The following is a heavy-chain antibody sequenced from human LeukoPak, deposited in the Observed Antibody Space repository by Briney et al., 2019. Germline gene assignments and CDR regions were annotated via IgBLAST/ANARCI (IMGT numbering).Heavy chain of an antibody. CDR3: AREREDIKLMLYAYYFDY. J-gene: IGHJ4*02. CDR2: IYTSGST. Sequence: PSETLSLTYTVSGGSISSYYWSWIRQPAGKGLEWIGRIYTSGSTNYNPSLKSRVTMSVDTSKNQFSLKLSSVTAADTAVYYCAREREDIKLMLYAYYFDYWGQGTLDTVSS. D-gene: IGHD2-8*01. V-gene: IGHV4-4*07. CDR1: GGSISSYY.